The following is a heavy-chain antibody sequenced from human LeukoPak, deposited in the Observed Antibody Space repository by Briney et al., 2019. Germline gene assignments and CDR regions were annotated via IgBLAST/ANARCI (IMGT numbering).Heavy chain of an antibody. CDR2: IIPIFGTA. J-gene: IGHJ4*02. CDR3: ARGGRVVTAVFDY. Sequence: ASVKVSCKASGGTFSSYAISWVRQAPGQGPEWMGGIIPIFGTANYAQKFQGRVTITTDESTSTAYMELSSLRSEDTAVYYCARGGRVVTAVFDYWGQGTLVTVSS. D-gene: IGHD4-23*01. V-gene: IGHV1-69*05. CDR1: GGTFSSYA.